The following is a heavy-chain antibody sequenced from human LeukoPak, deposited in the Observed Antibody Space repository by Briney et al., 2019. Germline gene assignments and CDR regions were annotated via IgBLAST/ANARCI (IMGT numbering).Heavy chain of an antibody. D-gene: IGHD3-9*01. J-gene: IGHJ4*02. Sequence: SETLSLTCTVSGGSISSYYWSWIRQPPGKGLEGIGYIYYSGSTNYNPSLKSRVTISVDTSKNQFSLKLSSVTAADTAVYYCASGTPYYDILTGYYNAYYFDYWGQGTLVTVSS. CDR1: GGSISSYY. CDR3: ASGTPYYDILTGYYNAYYFDY. CDR2: IYYSGST. V-gene: IGHV4-59*01.